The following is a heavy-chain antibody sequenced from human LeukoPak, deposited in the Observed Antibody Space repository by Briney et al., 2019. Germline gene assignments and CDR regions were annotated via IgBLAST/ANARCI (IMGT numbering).Heavy chain of an antibody. CDR2: ISYDGSNK. D-gene: IGHD6-19*01. J-gene: IGHJ4*02. CDR1: GFTFSSYA. CDR3: ARGRRVSGWYYFDY. Sequence: PGGSLRLSCAASGFTFSSYAMHWVRQAPGKGLEWVAVISYDGSNKYYADSVKGRFTISRDNSKNTLYLQMNSLRAEDTAVYYCARGRRVSGWYYFDYWGQGTLVTVSS. V-gene: IGHV3-30-3*01.